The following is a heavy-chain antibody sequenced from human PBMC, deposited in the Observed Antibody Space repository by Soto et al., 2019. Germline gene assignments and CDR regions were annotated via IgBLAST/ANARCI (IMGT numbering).Heavy chain of an antibody. D-gene: IGHD3-16*01. CDR2: ISGDGTTT. J-gene: IGHJ1*01. Sequence: SLRLSCAASGFIFTNYWMHWVRQAPGERLVWVARISGDGTTTTYVDSAKGRFTISKDNAKNTVYLQMNGLRTEDTAVYYCGRGSGPRGRPYWGQGITVTVSS. V-gene: IGHV3-74*01. CDR3: GRGSGPRGRPY. CDR1: GFIFTNYW.